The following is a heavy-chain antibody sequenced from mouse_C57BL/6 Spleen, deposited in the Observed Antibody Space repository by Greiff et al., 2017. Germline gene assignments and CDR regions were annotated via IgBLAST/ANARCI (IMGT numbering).Heavy chain of an antibody. Sequence: EVMLVESGGGLVKPGGSLKLSCAASGFTFSSSAMSWVRQTPEKMLEWVATISDGGSYTYYPDNVKGRFTISRDKAKNNLYLQMRHLKSEDTAMYYCARSSYYGYDDYWGQGTTLTVSS. V-gene: IGHV5-4*03. J-gene: IGHJ2*01. CDR3: ARSSYYGYDDY. D-gene: IGHD2-9*01. CDR2: ISDGGSYT. CDR1: GFTFSSSA.